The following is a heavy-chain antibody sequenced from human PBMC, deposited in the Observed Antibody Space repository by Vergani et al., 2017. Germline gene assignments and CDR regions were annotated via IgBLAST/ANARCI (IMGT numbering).Heavy chain of an antibody. CDR1: GGSFSGYY. V-gene: IGHV4-34*11. CDR2: IYYSGST. CDR3: ARDRGSGWFDY. D-gene: IGHD6-19*01. Sequence: QVQLQQWGAGLLKPSETLSLTCAVYGGSFSGYYWSWIRQPPGKGLEWIGYIYYSGSTNYNPSLKSRVTISVDTSKNQFSLKLSSVTAADTAVYYCARDRGSGWFDYWGQGTLVTVSS. J-gene: IGHJ4*02.